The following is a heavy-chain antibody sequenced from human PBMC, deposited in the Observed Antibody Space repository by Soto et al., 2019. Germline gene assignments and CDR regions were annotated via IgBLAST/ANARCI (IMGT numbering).Heavy chain of an antibody. V-gene: IGHV3-48*02. CDR1: GFTFSAYS. CDR2: ITASSTTI. CDR3: ARDNGMAGSFDP. Sequence: EMQLVESGGGLVQPGESLRLSCAASGFTFSAYSMNWVRQAPGKGLEWVSYITASSTTIYYADSVKGRFTISRDNAKNSLYLQMNSLRDEDTAVYYCARDNGMAGSFDPWGQGTLFTVSS. D-gene: IGHD2-8*01. J-gene: IGHJ5*02.